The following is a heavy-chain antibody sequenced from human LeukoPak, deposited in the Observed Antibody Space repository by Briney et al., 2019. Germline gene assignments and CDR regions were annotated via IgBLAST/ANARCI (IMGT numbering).Heavy chain of an antibody. D-gene: IGHD6-13*01. CDR1: GGSISSYY. V-gene: IGHV4-59*01. CDR3: ARVEGGYSSSWYIFDY. Sequence: SETLSLTCTVSGGSISSYYWSWIRQPPGKGLEWIGYIYYNGSTNYNPSLKSRVTISVDTSKNQFSLKLSSVTAADTAVYYCARVEGGYSSSWYIFDYWGQGTLVTVSS. CDR2: IYYNGST. J-gene: IGHJ4*02.